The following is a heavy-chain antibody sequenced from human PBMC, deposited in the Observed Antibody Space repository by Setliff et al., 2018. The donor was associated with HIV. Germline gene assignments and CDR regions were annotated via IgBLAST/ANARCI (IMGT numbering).Heavy chain of an antibody. J-gene: IGHJ4*02. CDR2: ISVTTDDT. D-gene: IGHD7-27*01. CDR1: GFTFANFA. Sequence: PGGSLRLSCAASGFTFANFAMSWVRQAPGKGLQWVSTISVTTDDTYYADSVKGRFTISRDNSQSTVFLQMDSLRVDDTAMYFCTKALQRLGTFDSWGQGALVTVSS. CDR3: TKALQRLGTFDS. V-gene: IGHV3-23*01.